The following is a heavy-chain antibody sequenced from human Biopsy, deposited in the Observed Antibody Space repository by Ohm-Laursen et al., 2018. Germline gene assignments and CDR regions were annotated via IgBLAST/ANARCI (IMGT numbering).Heavy chain of an antibody. CDR2: NIPIVGTG. V-gene: IGHV1-69*06. CDR1: EGTFSNYG. J-gene: IGHJ1*01. CDR3: ATKLTGYFHH. D-gene: IGHD3-9*01. Sequence: SSVKVSCKAPEGTFSNYGANWVRQAPGQGLEWLGGNIPIVGTGNYAQKFQDRATLDADTSTSTATMELRSLRSDDTAVYYCATKLTGYFHHWGQGTLVIVSS.